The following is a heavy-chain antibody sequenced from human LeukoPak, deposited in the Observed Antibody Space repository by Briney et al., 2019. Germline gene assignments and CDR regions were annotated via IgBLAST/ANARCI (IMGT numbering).Heavy chain of an antibody. J-gene: IGHJ4*02. D-gene: IGHD3-10*01. CDR2: IYSGGST. CDR1: GFPRRYQF. CDR3: ARDLITTMVRGVIFDY. Sequence: GSLGPSCAAPGFPRRYQFMRLVRQASGKGVEGGPVIYSGGSTYYADSVKGRFTISRDNSKNTLYLQMNSLRAEDTAVYYCARDLITTMVRGVIFDYWGQGTLVTVSS. V-gene: IGHV3-53*05.